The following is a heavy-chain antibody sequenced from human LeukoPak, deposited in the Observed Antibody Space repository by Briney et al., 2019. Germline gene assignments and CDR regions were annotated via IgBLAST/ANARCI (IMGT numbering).Heavy chain of an antibody. CDR1: GYTFTSYG. CDR3: ARDQFPDIVVVVAAKPPGY. Sequence: ASVKVSCKASGYTFTSYGISWVRQTPGQGLAWMGWISAYNGNTNYAQKLQGRVTMTTDTSTSTAYMELRSLRSDDTAVYYCARDQFPDIVVVVAAKPPGYWGQGTLVTVSS. J-gene: IGHJ4*02. CDR2: ISAYNGNT. V-gene: IGHV1-18*01. D-gene: IGHD2-15*01.